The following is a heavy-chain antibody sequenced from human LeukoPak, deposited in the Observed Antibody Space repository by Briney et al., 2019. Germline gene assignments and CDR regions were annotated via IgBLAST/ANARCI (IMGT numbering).Heavy chain of an antibody. D-gene: IGHD3-10*01. CDR1: GFTVSSNY. Sequence: GGSLRLSCAASGFTVSSNYMSWVRQAPGKGLEWVSVIYSGGSTCYADSVKGRFTISRDNSKNTLYLQMNSLRAEDTAVYYYAGMVRGATDYWGQGTLVTVSS. V-gene: IGHV3-66*01. CDR2: IYSGGST. J-gene: IGHJ4*02. CDR3: AGMVRGATDY.